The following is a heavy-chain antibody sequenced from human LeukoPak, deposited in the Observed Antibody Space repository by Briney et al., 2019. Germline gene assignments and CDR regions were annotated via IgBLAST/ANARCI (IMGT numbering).Heavy chain of an antibody. CDR2: ISYDGKNA. CDR3: AREYCTTANCYRLDS. J-gene: IGHJ4*02. D-gene: IGHD2-2*02. V-gene: IGHV3-30*04. Sequence: GGSLRLSCAASGFTFSHVAMHWVRQSPGKGPEWVAVISYDGKNANYADSVEGRFTVSRDDSKNTLYLQLNSLRAEDTAIYYCAREYCTTANCYRLDSWGQGTLVTVSS. CDR1: GFTFSHVA.